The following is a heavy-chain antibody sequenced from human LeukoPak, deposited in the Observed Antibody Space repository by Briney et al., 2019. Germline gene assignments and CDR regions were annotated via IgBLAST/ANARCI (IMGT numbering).Heavy chain of an antibody. J-gene: IGHJ6*03. Sequence: GGSLRLSCAASGFTFSSYAMHWVRQAPGKGLEWVTFIRYDGSNKYYADSVKGRSTISRDNSKNTLYLQMNSLRAEDTAVYYCAKGSKEVLFTRDHYMDVWGKGTTVTISS. CDR2: IRYDGSNK. V-gene: IGHV3-30*02. CDR3: AKGSKEVLFTRDHYMDV. CDR1: GFTFSSYA. D-gene: IGHD3-3*01.